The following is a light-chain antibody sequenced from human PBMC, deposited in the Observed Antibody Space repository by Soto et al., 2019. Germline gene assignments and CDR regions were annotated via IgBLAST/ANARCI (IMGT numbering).Light chain of an antibody. J-gene: IGLJ2*01. V-gene: IGLV3-25*02. CDR3: QSTDRSTTSVV. CDR2: KDT. CDR1: ALPNQY. Sequence: SYELTQPPSVSVSPGQTARIPCSGDALPNQYAFWYQQKPGQAPILLIFKDTERPSGIPERFSGSSSGTTVTLTINGVQAEDEADYYCQSTDRSTTSVVFGGGTKLTVL.